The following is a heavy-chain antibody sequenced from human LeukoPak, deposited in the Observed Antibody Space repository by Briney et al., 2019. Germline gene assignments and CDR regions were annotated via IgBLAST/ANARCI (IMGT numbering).Heavy chain of an antibody. Sequence: SGGSLRLSCAASGFTFSSYAMSWVRQAPGKGLEWVSGISGCGGSTYYADSVKGRFTISRDNSKNTLYVQMNSLRAEDTAVYYCAKVPAAPGYHYYGMDVWGQGTTVTVSS. D-gene: IGHD2-2*01. CDR2: ISGCGGST. V-gene: IGHV3-23*01. J-gene: IGHJ6*02. CDR3: AKVPAAPGYHYYGMDV. CDR1: GFTFSSYA.